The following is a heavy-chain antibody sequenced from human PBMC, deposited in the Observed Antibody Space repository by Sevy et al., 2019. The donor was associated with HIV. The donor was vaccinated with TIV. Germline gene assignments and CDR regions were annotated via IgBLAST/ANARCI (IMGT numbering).Heavy chain of an antibody. Sequence: GGSLRLSCAASGFSFSRSPMHWVRQAPGKGLEWVAVMSYNGNKKYNGDSVKGRFTISRDNAKNSLFLQMNNLRAEDTAVYYCARVAAAGTGYWGQGTLVTVSS. CDR1: GFSFSRSP. CDR3: ARVAAAGTGY. D-gene: IGHD6-13*01. CDR2: MSYNGNKK. V-gene: IGHV3-30*04. J-gene: IGHJ4*02.